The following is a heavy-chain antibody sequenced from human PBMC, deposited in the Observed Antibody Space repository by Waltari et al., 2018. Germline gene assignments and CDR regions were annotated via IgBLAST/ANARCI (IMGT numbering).Heavy chain of an antibody. D-gene: IGHD5-12*01. J-gene: IGHJ4*02. V-gene: IGHV4-34*01. CDR2: VNHGGDT. Sequence: QVQLQGWGAGLLRPSETLPLTCPVSGGSFSGYYWSWIRQSPGKGLEWIGDVNHGGDTNYSPSLESRVTISVDMSKNQFSLKMRSVTAADTAIYYCARAPGYKGYFDYWGRGTLVTVSS. CDR3: ARAPGYKGYFDY. CDR1: GGSFSGYY.